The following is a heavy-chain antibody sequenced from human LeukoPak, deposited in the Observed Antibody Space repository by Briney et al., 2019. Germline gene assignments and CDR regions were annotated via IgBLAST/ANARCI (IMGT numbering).Heavy chain of an antibody. CDR3: AREITAGAADYYGMDV. D-gene: IGHD1-26*01. CDR2: ISSSGSAI. CDR1: GFTFSSYE. Sequence: GGPLRLSCAASGFTFSSYEMNWVRRAPGKGLEWVSYISSSGSAIYYADSVKGRFTFSRDNAKNSLYLQMNSLRAEDTAVYYCAREITAGAADYYGMDVWGQGTTVTVSS. V-gene: IGHV3-48*03. J-gene: IGHJ6*02.